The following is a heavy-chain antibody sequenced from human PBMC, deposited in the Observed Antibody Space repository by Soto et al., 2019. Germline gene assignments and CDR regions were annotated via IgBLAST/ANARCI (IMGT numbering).Heavy chain of an antibody. CDR2: IIPMFGTE. CDR3: ASGIQLWLRRINNGYSG. Sequence: QVQLVQSGAEGKKPESSVKVSCKAPGGTFITYAISWVRQAPGQGLEWMGGIIPMFGTENYAQRFQDRVTITAEESTNTVCMELSSLRSEDTAVYFCASGIQLWLRRINNGYSGWGQGSLVTVSS. CDR1: GGTFITYA. J-gene: IGHJ4*02. V-gene: IGHV1-69*12. D-gene: IGHD5-18*01.